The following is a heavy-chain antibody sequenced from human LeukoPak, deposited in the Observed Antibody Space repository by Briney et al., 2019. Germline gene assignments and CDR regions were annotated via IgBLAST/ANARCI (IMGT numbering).Heavy chain of an antibody. CDR3: ARDSGSYYRSDYYYYMDV. D-gene: IGHD1-26*01. J-gene: IGHJ6*03. Sequence: QAGGSLRLSCAASGFTFSSFGMHWVRQAPGKGLEWVAVIWFDGSNKYFGDPVKGRFTISRDNSKNTVYLQMNSLRAEDTAVYYCARDSGSYYRSDYYYYMDVWGKGTTVTVSS. CDR1: GFTFSSFG. CDR2: IWFDGSNK. V-gene: IGHV3-33*01.